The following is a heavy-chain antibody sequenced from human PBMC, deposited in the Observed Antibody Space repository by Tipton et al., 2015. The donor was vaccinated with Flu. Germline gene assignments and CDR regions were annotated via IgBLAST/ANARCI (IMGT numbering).Heavy chain of an antibody. CDR2: IYRTGGP. J-gene: IGHJ5*02. CDR3: ARRDFSNYVSDPKNWFDH. V-gene: IGHV4-38-2*02. D-gene: IGHD4-11*01. Sequence: TLSLTCTVSGDSVSSSYYWAWIRQAPGKGPEWIGNIYRTGGPYYNPSLKSRVTMSENTSRNHISLRLRSVTAADTAVYFCARRDFSNYVSDPKNWFDHWGQGTLESVYS. CDR1: GDSVSSSYY.